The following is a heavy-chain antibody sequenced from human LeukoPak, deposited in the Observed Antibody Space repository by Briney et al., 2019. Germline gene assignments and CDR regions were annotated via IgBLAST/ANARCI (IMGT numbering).Heavy chain of an antibody. J-gene: IGHJ5*02. CDR1: GYSFTSYW. V-gene: IGHV5-51*01. Sequence: GESLKISCKGSGYSFTSYWIGWVRQMPGKGLEWMGIIYPGDSDTKYSPSFQGQVTISADKSINTAYLQWSSLKASDTAIYFCARRGAYCSGGTCYGLLGYNWFDPWGQGTLVTVSS. CDR3: ARRGAYCSGGTCYGLLGYNWFDP. CDR2: IYPGDSDT. D-gene: IGHD2-15*01.